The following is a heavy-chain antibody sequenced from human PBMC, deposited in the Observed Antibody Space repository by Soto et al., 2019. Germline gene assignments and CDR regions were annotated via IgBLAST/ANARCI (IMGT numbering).Heavy chain of an antibody. Sequence: QVQLQESGPGLVKPSQTLSLTCTVSGGSISSGDYSWSWIRQPPGKGLEWIGCIYYSGSTYYNPSLKSRVTISVDTSKNQFSLKLSSVTAADTAVYYCAREGGIVGATTVDYWGQGTLVTVSS. CDR1: GGSISSGDYS. D-gene: IGHD1-26*01. CDR2: IYYSGST. J-gene: IGHJ4*02. V-gene: IGHV4-30-4*01. CDR3: AREGGIVGATTVDY.